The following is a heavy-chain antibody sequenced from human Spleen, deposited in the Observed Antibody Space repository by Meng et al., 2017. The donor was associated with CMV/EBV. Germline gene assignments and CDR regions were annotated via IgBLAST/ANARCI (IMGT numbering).Heavy chain of an antibody. D-gene: IGHD1/OR15-1a*01. Sequence: SETLSLTCTVSGGSISSSSYYWGWIRQPPGQGLEWIGSIYYNGNTYYNPSLKSRVTISGDTSKNQFSLKLSSLTAADTALYYCARGETTSGLRFDPWGQGTLVTVSS. CDR2: IYYNGNT. V-gene: IGHV4-39*07. CDR1: GGSISSSSYY. J-gene: IGHJ5*02. CDR3: ARGETTSGLRFDP.